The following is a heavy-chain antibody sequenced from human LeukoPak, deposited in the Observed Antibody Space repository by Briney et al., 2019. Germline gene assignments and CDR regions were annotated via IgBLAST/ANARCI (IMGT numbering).Heavy chain of an antibody. CDR1: GYTFTGYY. CDR2: INPNSGGT. J-gene: IGHJ4*02. Sequence: ASVKVSCKXSGYTFTGYYMHWVRQAPGQGLEWMGWINPNSGGTNYAQKFQGRVTMTGDASISTAYMELSRLRSDDTAVYYCARFGSIAVGDFDYWGQGTLVTVSS. D-gene: IGHD6-19*01. CDR3: ARFGSIAVGDFDY. V-gene: IGHV1-2*02.